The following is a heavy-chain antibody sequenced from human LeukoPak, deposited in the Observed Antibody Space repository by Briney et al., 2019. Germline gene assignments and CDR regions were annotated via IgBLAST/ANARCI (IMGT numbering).Heavy chain of an antibody. V-gene: IGHV4-59*01. D-gene: IGHD4-17*01. CDR1: GGSISSYY. CDR2: ISYSGTT. J-gene: IGHJ4*02. CDR3: AREGTHASGDYYFDY. Sequence: SETLSLTCTVSGGSISSYYWSWIRQPPGKGLEWIGYISYSGTTNYNPSLKSRVTISVDTSKNQFSLKLNSVTAADTAVYYCAREGTHASGDYYFDYWGQGTLVTVSS.